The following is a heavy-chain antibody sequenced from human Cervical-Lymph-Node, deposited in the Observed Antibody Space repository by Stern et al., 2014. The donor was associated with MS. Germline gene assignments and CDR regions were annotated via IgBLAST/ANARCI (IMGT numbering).Heavy chain of an antibody. J-gene: IGHJ4*02. D-gene: IGHD3-10*01. CDR2: INRDETTI. CDR1: GFTFRNYW. Sequence: EVQLVESGGGLVQPGGSLRLSCAASGFTFRNYWMHWVRQGPGKGLVLVARINRDETTITHADSVKGRFTISRDNAKNTLYLQMNSLRVEDTAVYYCTKDTYGPEDYWGQGTSVTVSS. V-gene: IGHV3-74*02. CDR3: TKDTYGPEDY.